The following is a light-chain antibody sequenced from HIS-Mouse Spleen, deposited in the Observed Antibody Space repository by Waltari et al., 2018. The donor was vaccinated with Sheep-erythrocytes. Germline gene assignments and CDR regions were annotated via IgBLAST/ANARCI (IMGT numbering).Light chain of an antibody. J-gene: IGLJ2*01. V-gene: IGLV3-1*01. Sequence: SYELTQPPSVSVSPGQTASITCSGDKLGDKYACWYQQKPGQSPVLVFYQDSKRPSGLPERFAGANSGNTATLTISGTQAMDAADYYCQAWDSSTAVFGGGTKLTVL. CDR1: KLGDKY. CDR3: QAWDSSTAV. CDR2: QDS.